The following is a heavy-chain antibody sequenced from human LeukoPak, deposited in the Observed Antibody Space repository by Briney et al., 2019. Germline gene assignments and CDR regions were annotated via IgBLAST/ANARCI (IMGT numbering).Heavy chain of an antibody. D-gene: IGHD5-18*01. CDR1: GFTFSSYA. Sequence: GGSLRPSCAASGFTFSSYAMSWVRQAPGKGLEWVSAISGSGGSTYYADSVKGRFTISRDNSKNTLYLQMNSLRAEDTAVYYCAKDPGGYSYGSFDYWGQGTLVTVSS. V-gene: IGHV3-23*01. CDR2: ISGSGGST. CDR3: AKDPGGYSYGSFDY. J-gene: IGHJ4*02.